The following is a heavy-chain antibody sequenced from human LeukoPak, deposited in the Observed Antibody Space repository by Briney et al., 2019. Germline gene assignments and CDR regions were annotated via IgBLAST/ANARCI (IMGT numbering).Heavy chain of an antibody. Sequence: PSETLSLTCTVSGGSISSHYWSWIRQPPGKGLEWLGYVYYSGSTTYNPSLNSRVTITVDTSKNQFSLKLSSVTAADTAVYYCARVGQQLNYYYYYYMDVWGKGTTVTISS. CDR1: GGSISSHY. CDR2: VYYSGST. CDR3: ARVGQQLNYYYYYYMDV. V-gene: IGHV4-59*11. J-gene: IGHJ6*03. D-gene: IGHD6-13*01.